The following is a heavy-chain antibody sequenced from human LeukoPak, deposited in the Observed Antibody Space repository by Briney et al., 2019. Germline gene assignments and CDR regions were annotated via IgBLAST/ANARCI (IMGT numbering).Heavy chain of an antibody. Sequence: WASVKVSCKASGYTFTSYDINWVRQATGQGLEWMGWMNPNSGNTGYAQKFQGRVTMTRNTSISTAYMELSSLRSEDTAVYYCARLRARPPYYFDYWGQGTLVTVSS. CDR1: GYTFTSYD. J-gene: IGHJ4*02. V-gene: IGHV1-8*01. CDR3: ARLRARPPYYFDY. CDR2: MNPNSGNT.